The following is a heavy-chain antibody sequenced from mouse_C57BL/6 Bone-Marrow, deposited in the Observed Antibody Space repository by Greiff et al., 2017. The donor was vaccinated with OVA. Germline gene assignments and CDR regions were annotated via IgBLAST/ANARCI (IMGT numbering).Heavy chain of an antibody. CDR2: ISSGSSTI. Sequence: EVMLVESGGGLVKPGGSLKLSCAASGFTFSDYGMHWVRQAPEKGLEWVAYISSGSSTIYYADTVKGRFTISRDNAKNTLFLQMTSLRSEDTAMYYCTRGAPGTFAYWGQGTLVTVSA. CDR1: GFTFSDYG. J-gene: IGHJ3*01. CDR3: TRGAPGTFAY. D-gene: IGHD4-1*01. V-gene: IGHV5-17*01.